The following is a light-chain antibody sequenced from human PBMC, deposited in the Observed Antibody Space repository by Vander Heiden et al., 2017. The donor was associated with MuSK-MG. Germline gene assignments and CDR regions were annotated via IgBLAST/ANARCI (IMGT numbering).Light chain of an antibody. Sequence: DIQMTQSPSTLAAFVGDRVTITCRASQSISTWLAWYQQKPGKAPKLLISKASTLESGVPPRFSDSGSGTEFTLTINSLQPDDFGSYYCQQDQTTSSTFGQGTKLXI. CDR2: KAS. CDR3: QQDQTTSST. CDR1: QSISTW. V-gene: IGKV1-5*03. J-gene: IGKJ2*02.